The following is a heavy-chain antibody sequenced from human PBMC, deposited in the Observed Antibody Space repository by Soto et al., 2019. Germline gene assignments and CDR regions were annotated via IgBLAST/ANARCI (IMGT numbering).Heavy chain of an antibody. CDR2: ISAYNGNT. CDR1: GYTFTSYG. D-gene: IGHD3-22*01. Sequence: QVQLVQSGAEVKKPGASVKVSCKASGYTFTSYGISWVRQAPGQGLEWMGWISAYNGNTNYAQKLQGRVTITTDTSTSTAYMELRSLRSDDTAVYFCALDDYDSKQGYFDLWGRGTLVTVSS. CDR3: ALDDYDSKQGYFDL. V-gene: IGHV1-18*01. J-gene: IGHJ2*01.